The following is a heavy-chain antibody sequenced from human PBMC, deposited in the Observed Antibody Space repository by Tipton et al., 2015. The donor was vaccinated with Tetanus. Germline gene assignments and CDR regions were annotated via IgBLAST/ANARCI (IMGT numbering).Heavy chain of an antibody. D-gene: IGHD2-15*01. V-gene: IGHV3-33*01. CDR2: SWYDGTDK. J-gene: IGHJ5*02. Sequence: SLRLSCAASGFIFSSYGIHWVRQAPGKGLEWLAVSWYDGTDKYYADSVKGRFTISRDNSKNTLYLQMNSLRAEDTALYCCAREADCSGGSCFSGGFDPWGQGTQVTVSS. CDR1: GFIFSSYG. CDR3: AREADCSGGSCFSGGFDP.